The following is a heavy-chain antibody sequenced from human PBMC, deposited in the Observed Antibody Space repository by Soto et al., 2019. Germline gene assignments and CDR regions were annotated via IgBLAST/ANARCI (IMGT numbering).Heavy chain of an antibody. D-gene: IGHD4-17*01. V-gene: IGHV5-51*01. J-gene: IGHJ4*02. Sequence: PGESLKISCKGSVYSFTSYWIGWVRQMPGKGLEWMGIIYPGDSDTRYSPSFQGQVTISADKSISTAYLQWSSLKASDTAMYYCARLITVTTGSVYFDYWGQGTLVTVSS. CDR3: ARLITVTTGSVYFDY. CDR2: IYPGDSDT. CDR1: VYSFTSYW.